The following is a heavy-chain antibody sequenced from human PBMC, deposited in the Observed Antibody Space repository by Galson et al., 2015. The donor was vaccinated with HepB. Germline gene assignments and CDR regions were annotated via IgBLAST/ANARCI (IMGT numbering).Heavy chain of an antibody. CDR1: GFTFSSYA. CDR3: ARVYDFWSGYYHYYYGMDV. CDR2: ISYDGSNK. Sequence: SLRPSCAASGFTFSSYAMHWVRQAPGKGLEWVAVISYDGSNKYYADFVKGRFTISRDNSKNTLYLQMNSLRAEDTAVYYCARVYDFWSGYYHYYYGMDVWGQGTTVTVSS. D-gene: IGHD3-3*01. V-gene: IGHV3-30-3*01. J-gene: IGHJ6*02.